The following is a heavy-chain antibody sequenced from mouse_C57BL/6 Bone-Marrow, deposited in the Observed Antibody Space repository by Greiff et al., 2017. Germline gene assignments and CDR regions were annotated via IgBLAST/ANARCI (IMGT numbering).Heavy chain of an antibody. CDR3: ASFSHYYGSSYGYYAMDY. V-gene: IGHV1-55*01. CDR2: IYPGSGST. J-gene: IGHJ4*01. CDR1: GYTFTSYW. D-gene: IGHD1-1*01. Sequence: QVQLQQPGAELVKPGASVKMSCKASGYTFTSYWITWVKQRPGQGLEWIGDIYPGSGSTNYNEKFKSKATLTVDTSSSTAYMQLSGLTSEDSAVYYCASFSHYYGSSYGYYAMDYWGQGTSVTVSS.